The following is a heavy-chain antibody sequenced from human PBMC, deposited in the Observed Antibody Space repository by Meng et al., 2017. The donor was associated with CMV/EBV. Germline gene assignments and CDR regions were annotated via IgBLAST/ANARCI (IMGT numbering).Heavy chain of an antibody. V-gene: IGHV1-69*01. CDR2: IIPIFGTA. D-gene: IGHD1-26*01. CDR3: ARGGKSIVGATHFDY. CDR1: GGTFSSYA. Sequence: SGGTFSSYAISWVRQAPGQGLEWMGGIIPIFGTANYAQKFQGRVTITADESTSTAYMELSSLRSEDTAVYYCARGGKSIVGATHFDYWGQGTLVTVSS. J-gene: IGHJ4*02.